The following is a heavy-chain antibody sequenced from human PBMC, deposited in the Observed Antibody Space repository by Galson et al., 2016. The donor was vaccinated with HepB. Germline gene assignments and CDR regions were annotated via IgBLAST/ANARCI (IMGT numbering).Heavy chain of an antibody. V-gene: IGHV3-30*04. D-gene: IGHD3-16*01. CDR2: TSYDGSLT. CDR1: GPSFQNYA. CDR3: ARDRGDGRRSRYHLNH. Sequence: SLRLSCAVSGPSFQNYAMHWVRQAPGKGLEWVAFTSYDGSLTYYADSVKGRFTISRDKSKSALYLQMDSLRAEDTALYYCARDRGDGRRSRYHLNHWGQGTLVTVSS. J-gene: IGHJ5*02.